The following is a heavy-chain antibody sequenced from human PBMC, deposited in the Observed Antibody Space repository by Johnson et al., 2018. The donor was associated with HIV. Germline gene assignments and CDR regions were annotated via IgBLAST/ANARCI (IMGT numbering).Heavy chain of an antibody. Sequence: VQLVESGGGLVQPGGSLRLSCVASGFIFSTYGMHWVRQAPGKGLEWLAFIRYDGSNEYYVDSVKGRFTISRDNSKNTLYLQMNSLRAEDTAMYYCAKEKDYGAFDIWGQGTMVTVSS. D-gene: IGHD3-16*01. CDR2: IRYDGSNE. V-gene: IGHV3-30*02. CDR1: GFIFSTYG. CDR3: AKEKDYGAFDI. J-gene: IGHJ3*02.